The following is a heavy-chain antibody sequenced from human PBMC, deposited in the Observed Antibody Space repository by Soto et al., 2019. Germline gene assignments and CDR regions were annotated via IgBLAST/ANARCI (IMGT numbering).Heavy chain of an antibody. CDR3: ARVSGYYDSSGYGLDY. CDR1: GGTFSSYA. D-gene: IGHD3-22*01. V-gene: IGHV1-69*13. Sequence: SVKVSCKASGGTFSSYAISWVRQAPGQGLEWMGGIIPIFGTANYAQKFQGRVTITADESTSTAYMELSSLRSEDTAVYYCARVSGYYDSSGYGLDYWGQGTLVTVSS. J-gene: IGHJ4*02. CDR2: IIPIFGTA.